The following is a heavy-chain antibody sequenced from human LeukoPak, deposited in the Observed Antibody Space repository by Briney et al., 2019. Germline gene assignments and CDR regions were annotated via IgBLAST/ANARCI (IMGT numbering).Heavy chain of an antibody. Sequence: AGGSLRLSCAAAGFTFSNFWMSWVRQAPGKGLEWVANIKQDGSEKYYVDSVKGRFTISRDNTNNKLYLQMFSLRAEDTAVYYCAKDLNQDYHFDYWGQGTLVTVSS. D-gene: IGHD4-11*01. J-gene: IGHJ4*02. CDR3: AKDLNQDYHFDY. CDR2: IKQDGSEK. V-gene: IGHV3-7*03. CDR1: GFTFSNFW.